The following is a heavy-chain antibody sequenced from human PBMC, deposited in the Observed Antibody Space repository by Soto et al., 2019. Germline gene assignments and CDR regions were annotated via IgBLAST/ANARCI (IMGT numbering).Heavy chain of an antibody. V-gene: IGHV1-46*01. Sequence: ASVTVSCQASGYTFTSYYMHWVRQAPGQGLEWMGIINPSGGSTSYAQKFQGRVTMTRDTSTSTVYMELSSLRSEDTAVYYCARVKAVAGHFDYWGQGTLVTAPQ. D-gene: IGHD6-19*01. CDR2: INPSGGST. CDR3: ARVKAVAGHFDY. J-gene: IGHJ4*02. CDR1: GYTFTSYY.